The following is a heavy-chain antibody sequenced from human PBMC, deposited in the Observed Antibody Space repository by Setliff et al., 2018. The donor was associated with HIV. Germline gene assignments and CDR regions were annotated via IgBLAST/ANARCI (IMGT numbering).Heavy chain of an antibody. D-gene: IGHD2-8*01. J-gene: IGHJ3*02. CDR2: VYPGDSDT. CDR3: ATSKMVAFDI. Sequence: GESLKISCKGSRYSFTTYWIAWVRQMPGKGLEWMGIVYPGDSDTKYNPSFQGQVIISADKSISTAYLQWSNVKASDTAIYYCATSKMVAFDIWGQGTMVTVSS. V-gene: IGHV5-51*01. CDR1: RYSFTTYW.